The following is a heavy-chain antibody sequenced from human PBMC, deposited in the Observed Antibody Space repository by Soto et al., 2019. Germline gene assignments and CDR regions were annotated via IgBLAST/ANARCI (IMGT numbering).Heavy chain of an antibody. Sequence: SETLSLTCTVSGGSVASGNYYWSWNRQPPGKGLDWIGYISYTGNTNYSPSLKSRVTISLDTSNNQFSLNLSSVTAADTAVYYCARIPVDTYVICGLDPCGQGTLVTSPQ. J-gene: IGHJ5*01. CDR2: ISYTGNT. V-gene: IGHV4-61*01. CDR3: ARIPVDTYVICGLDP. D-gene: IGHD5-18*01. CDR1: GGSVASGNYY.